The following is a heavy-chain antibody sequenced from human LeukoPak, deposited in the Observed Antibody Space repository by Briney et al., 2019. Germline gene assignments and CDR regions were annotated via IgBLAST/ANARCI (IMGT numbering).Heavy chain of an antibody. CDR3: ARDEQGYDSSGYDAFDI. CDR1: GFTFSSYG. CDR2: ISGSGGST. J-gene: IGHJ3*02. V-gene: IGHV3-23*01. D-gene: IGHD3-22*01. Sequence: GGSLRLSCAASGFTFSSYGMSWVRQAPGKGLEWVSAISGSGGSTYYADSVKGRFTISRDNAKNSLYLQMNSLRAEDTAVYYCARDEQGYDSSGYDAFDIWGQGTMVTVSS.